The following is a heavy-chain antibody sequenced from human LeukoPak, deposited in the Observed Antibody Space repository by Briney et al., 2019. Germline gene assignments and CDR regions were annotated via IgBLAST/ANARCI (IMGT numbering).Heavy chain of an antibody. D-gene: IGHD2-8*01. J-gene: IGHJ5*02. Sequence: GESLKISCKGSGYSFTSYWIGWVRQMPGKGLEWMGIIYPGDSDTRYSLSFQGQVTISADKSISTAYLQWSSLKASDTAMYYCARQLMVYAIIGWFDPWGQGTLVTVSS. V-gene: IGHV5-51*01. CDR2: IYPGDSDT. CDR3: ARQLMVYAIIGWFDP. CDR1: GYSFTSYW.